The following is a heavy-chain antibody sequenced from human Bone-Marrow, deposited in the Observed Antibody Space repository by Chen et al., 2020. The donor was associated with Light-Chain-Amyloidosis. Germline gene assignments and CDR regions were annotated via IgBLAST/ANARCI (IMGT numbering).Heavy chain of an antibody. CDR3: AKDISYDDILPGYPADAFDI. D-gene: IGHD3-9*01. Sequence: AWGKGLEWVSTISGSGGSRYYGDSVKGRLTISRDNSKNALFLQMNSLRAEDTAVYYCAKDISYDDILPGYPADAFDIWGQGTMVTVSS. V-gene: IGHV3-23*01. CDR2: ISGSGGSR. J-gene: IGHJ3*02.